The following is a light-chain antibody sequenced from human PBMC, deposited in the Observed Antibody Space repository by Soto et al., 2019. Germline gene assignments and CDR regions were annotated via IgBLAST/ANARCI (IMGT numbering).Light chain of an antibody. CDR2: RAS. V-gene: IGKV3-20*01. J-gene: IGKJ2*01. CDR3: QQFGSSPGT. CDR1: QSITNSY. Sequence: EIVLTQSPGTLSLSPGERVTLSCRASQSITNSYVAWYQQKPGQAPGLLIYRASTRATGIPDRFSGSGSGTDFTLTLSRLEPENSAVFYCQQFGSSPGTFGQGNKLEIK.